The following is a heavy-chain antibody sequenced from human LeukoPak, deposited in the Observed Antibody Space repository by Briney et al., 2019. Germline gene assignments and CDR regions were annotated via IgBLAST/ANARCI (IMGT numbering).Heavy chain of an antibody. CDR1: GFTFSRSS. Sequence: GGSLRLSCAASGFTFSRSSMGWVRQAPGKGPEWVSSITGSGTYIYYADSVKGRFTISRDNIQRSVYLQMNSLRAEDTAVYYCAREYYYDTDAGNYWGPGTLVTVSS. D-gene: IGHD3-22*01. J-gene: IGHJ4*02. CDR2: ITGSGTYI. V-gene: IGHV3-21*01. CDR3: AREYYYDTDAGNY.